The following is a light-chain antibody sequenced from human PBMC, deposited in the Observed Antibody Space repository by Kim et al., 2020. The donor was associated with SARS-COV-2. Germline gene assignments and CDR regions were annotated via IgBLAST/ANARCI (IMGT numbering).Light chain of an antibody. CDR1: QNIGTY. CDR2: AAS. Sequence: ASVGDRVTITCRANQNIGTYLNWYQHKPGKAPQLLIYAASSLRSGVPSRFSGSGSGTDFTLTISSLQPDDLATYYCQQSYSTPLHSFGQGTKLEI. CDR3: QQSYSTPLHS. J-gene: IGKJ2*03. V-gene: IGKV1-39*01.